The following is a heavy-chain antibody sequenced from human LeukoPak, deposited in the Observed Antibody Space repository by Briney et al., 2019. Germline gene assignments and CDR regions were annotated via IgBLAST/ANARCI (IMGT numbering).Heavy chain of an antibody. CDR3: ARDNHWNYVLGHDY. J-gene: IGHJ4*02. Sequence: GGSLRLSCAASGFTFSSYWMSWVRQAPGKGLEWVANIKQDGSEKYYVDSVKGRFTISRDNAKNSLYLQMNSLRAEDTAVYYCARDNHWNYVLGHDYWGQGTLVTVSS. D-gene: IGHD1-7*01. CDR2: IKQDGSEK. V-gene: IGHV3-7*01. CDR1: GFTFSSYW.